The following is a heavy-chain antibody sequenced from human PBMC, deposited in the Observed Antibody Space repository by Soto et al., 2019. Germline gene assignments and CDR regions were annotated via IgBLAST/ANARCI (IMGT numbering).Heavy chain of an antibody. J-gene: IGHJ6*02. D-gene: IGHD2-2*01. CDR1: GYTFTSYG. Sequence: GASVKVSCKASGYTFTSYGISWVRQAPGQGLEWMGWISAYNGNTNYAQKLQGRVTMTTDTSTSTAYMELRSLRSDDTAVYYCARDYIVVVPAAIRYYGMDVWGQGTTVTVSS. CDR2: ISAYNGNT. CDR3: ARDYIVVVPAAIRYYGMDV. V-gene: IGHV1-18*01.